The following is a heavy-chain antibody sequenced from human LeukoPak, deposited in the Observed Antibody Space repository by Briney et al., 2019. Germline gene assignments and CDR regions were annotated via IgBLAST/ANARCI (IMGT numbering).Heavy chain of an antibody. CDR2: ISSSSSTI. CDR3: ARESGSYGSNWFDP. CDR1: GFTFSSYS. Sequence: PGGSLRLSCTASGFTFSSYSMNWVRQAPGKGLEGVSYISSSSSTIYYADSVKGRFTISRDNSKNTLYLQMNSLRAEDTAVYYCARESGSYGSNWFDPWGQGTLVTVSS. J-gene: IGHJ5*02. V-gene: IGHV3-48*01. D-gene: IGHD5-18*01.